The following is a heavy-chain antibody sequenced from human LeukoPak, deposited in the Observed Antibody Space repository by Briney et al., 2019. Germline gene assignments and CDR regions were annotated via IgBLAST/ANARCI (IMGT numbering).Heavy chain of an antibody. D-gene: IGHD3-9*01. V-gene: IGHV3-30-3*01. CDR1: GFTFSSYA. CDR2: ISYDGSNK. J-gene: IGHJ4*02. Sequence: GGSLRLSCAASGFTFSSYAMHWVRQAPGKGLEWVAAISYDGSNKYYADSVKGRFTISRDNPKNTLYLQMNSLRAEDTAVYYCARDEYYDILTGYPDYWGQGTLVTVSS. CDR3: ARDEYYDILTGYPDY.